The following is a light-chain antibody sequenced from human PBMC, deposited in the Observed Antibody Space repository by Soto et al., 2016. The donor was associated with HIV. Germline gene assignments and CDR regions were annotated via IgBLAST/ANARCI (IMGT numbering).Light chain of an antibody. CDR2: AVS. CDR3: QQLNSYPLT. J-gene: IGKJ4*01. Sequence: DIQLTQSPSFLSASVGDRVTITCRASQGISSYLAWYQQKPGKAPKVLIYAVSTLQSGVPSRFSGSGSGTEFTLTINSLQPEDFTTYYCQQLNSYPLTFGGGPRWRSN. CDR1: QGISSY. V-gene: IGKV1-9*01.